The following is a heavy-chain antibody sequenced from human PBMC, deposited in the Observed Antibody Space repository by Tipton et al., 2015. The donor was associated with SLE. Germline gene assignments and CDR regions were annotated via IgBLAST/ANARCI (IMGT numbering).Heavy chain of an antibody. CDR3: AKWAVVVVVAATGPVDY. D-gene: IGHD2-15*01. V-gene: IGHV3-23*01. CDR2: ISGSGGST. CDR1: GFTFSSYA. J-gene: IGHJ4*02. Sequence: SLRLSCAASGFTFSSYAMSWVRQAPGKGLEWVSAISGSGGSTYYADSVKGRFTISRDNSKNTLYLQMNSLRAEDTAVYYCAKWAVVVVVAATGPVDYWGQGTLLTVSP.